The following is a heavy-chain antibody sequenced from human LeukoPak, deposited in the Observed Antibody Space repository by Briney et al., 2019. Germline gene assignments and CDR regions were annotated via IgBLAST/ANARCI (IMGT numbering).Heavy chain of an antibody. V-gene: IGHV1-2*02. Sequence: ASVKVSCKASGYTFTGYYMHWVRQAPGQGLEWMGWINPNSGATNYAQKFQGRVTMTRDTSISTAYMELSRLRSDDTAVYYCARGGSSGERFSHLDYWGQGTLVTVSS. CDR1: GYTFTGYY. CDR2: INPNSGAT. J-gene: IGHJ4*02. D-gene: IGHD3-10*01. CDR3: ARGGSSGERFSHLDY.